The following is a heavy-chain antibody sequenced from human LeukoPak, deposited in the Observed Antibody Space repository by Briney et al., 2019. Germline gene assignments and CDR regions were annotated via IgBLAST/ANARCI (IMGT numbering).Heavy chain of an antibody. D-gene: IGHD2-2*01. V-gene: IGHV3-30*03. J-gene: IGHJ5*02. CDR1: GFTFSSYG. CDR2: ISNDGSYK. CDR3: ARDGLDCGSTSCYGVPWFDP. Sequence: GGSLRLSCAASGFTFSSYGMHWVRQAPGKGLEWVAVISNDGSYKYYADSVKGRFTISRDNSKNTLYLQMNSLRAEDTAVYYCARDGLDCGSTSCYGVPWFDPWGQGTLVTVSS.